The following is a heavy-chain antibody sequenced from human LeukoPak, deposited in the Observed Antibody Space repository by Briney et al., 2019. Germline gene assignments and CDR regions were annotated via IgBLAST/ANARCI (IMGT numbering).Heavy chain of an antibody. V-gene: IGHV3-23*01. Sequence: PGGSLRLSCAASGFTFSSYAMSWVRQAPGKGLEWVSAISGSGGSTYYADSVKSRLTISRDSSKNTLYLQMNSLRAEDTAVYYCAKGARIAAARAHFDYWGQGTLVTVSS. CDR3: AKGARIAAARAHFDY. J-gene: IGHJ4*02. CDR2: ISGSGGST. D-gene: IGHD6-13*01. CDR1: GFTFSSYA.